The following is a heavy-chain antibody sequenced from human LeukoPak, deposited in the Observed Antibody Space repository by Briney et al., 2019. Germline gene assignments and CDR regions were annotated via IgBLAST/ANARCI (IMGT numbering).Heavy chain of an antibody. CDR3: ARDATIFGSEGFDP. V-gene: IGHV1-18*01. CDR1: GYTFTSYG. CDR2: ISAYNGNT. D-gene: IGHD3-3*01. J-gene: IGHJ5*02. Sequence: ASVKVSCKASGYTFTSYGISWVRQAPGQGREWMGWISAYNGNTNYAQKLQGRVTMTTDTSTSTAYMELRSLRSDDTAVYYCARDATIFGSEGFDPWGQGTLVTVSS.